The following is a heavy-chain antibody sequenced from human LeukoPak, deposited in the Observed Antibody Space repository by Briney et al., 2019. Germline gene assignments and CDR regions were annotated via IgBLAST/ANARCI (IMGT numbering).Heavy chain of an antibody. CDR1: GFSFSDSV. Sequence: GKSLRLSCVASGFSFSDSVIHWVRQAPGKGLEWVAVISHDVKTTYYADSVKGRFTISRDNFKNTLHLRMNSLSAEDTAVYYCAKLSIAAPPGLGYWGQGTLVTVSS. J-gene: IGHJ4*02. D-gene: IGHD6-6*01. V-gene: IGHV3-30*04. CDR2: ISHDVKTT. CDR3: AKLSIAAPPGLGY.